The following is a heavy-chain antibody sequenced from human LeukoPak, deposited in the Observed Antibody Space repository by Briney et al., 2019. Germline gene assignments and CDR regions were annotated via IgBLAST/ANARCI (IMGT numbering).Heavy chain of an antibody. CDR3: AKGVYSSWTNWFDP. Sequence: GGSLRLSCAASGFTFSSYGTHWVRQAPDKGLEWVAVISYDGSNKYYADSVKGRFTISRDNSKNTLYLQMNSLRAEDTAVYYCAKGVYSSWTNWFDPWGQGTLVTVSS. CDR2: ISYDGSNK. CDR1: GFTFSSYG. J-gene: IGHJ5*02. D-gene: IGHD6-13*01. V-gene: IGHV3-30*18.